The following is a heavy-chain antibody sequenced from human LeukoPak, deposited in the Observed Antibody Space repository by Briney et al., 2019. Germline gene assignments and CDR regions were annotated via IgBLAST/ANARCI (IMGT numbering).Heavy chain of an antibody. V-gene: IGHV1-2*02. Sequence: ASVKVSCKASGYTFTGYYMHWVRHAPGQGLEWMGWINPNSGGTNYAQKFQGRVTMTRDTSISTAYMELSRLRSDDTAVYYCAREWTAAADNDAFDIWGQGSMVTVSS. CDR3: AREWTAAADNDAFDI. D-gene: IGHD6-13*01. CDR2: INPNSGGT. CDR1: GYTFTGYY. J-gene: IGHJ3*02.